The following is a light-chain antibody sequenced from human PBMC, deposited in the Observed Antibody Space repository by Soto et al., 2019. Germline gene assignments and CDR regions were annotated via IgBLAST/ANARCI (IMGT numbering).Light chain of an antibody. CDR2: NAS. Sequence: EIVLTQSPATLSLSPGERATLSCRASQSVSTYLAWYQQKPGQAPRLLIYNASNRATGIPARSSGSGSGTDFTLTISSLEPEDFAVYYCQQRSNWLLTFGGGTKVDIK. CDR1: QSVSTY. J-gene: IGKJ4*01. V-gene: IGKV3-11*01. CDR3: QQRSNWLLT.